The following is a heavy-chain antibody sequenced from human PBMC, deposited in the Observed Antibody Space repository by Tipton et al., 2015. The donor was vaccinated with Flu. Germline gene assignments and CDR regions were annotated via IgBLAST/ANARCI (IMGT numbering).Heavy chain of an antibody. V-gene: IGHV4-61*05. D-gene: IGHD3-9*01. CDR3: VRVKTFDFIPNYFDP. CDR1: GGSIGISPYY. Sequence: TLSLTCSVSGGSIGISPYYWGWLRQSPGKGLEWIGYIYYSGSTNYNPSLKSRVTISIDTSKNQFSLKLSSVTAADTAVYYCVRVKTFDFIPNYFDPWGPGTLVIVSS. CDR2: IYYSGST. J-gene: IGHJ5*02.